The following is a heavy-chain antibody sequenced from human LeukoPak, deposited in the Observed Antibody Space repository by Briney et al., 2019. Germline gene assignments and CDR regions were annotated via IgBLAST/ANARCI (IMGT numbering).Heavy chain of an antibody. CDR2: ISDGGST. CDR1: GGSIAGSSYY. J-gene: IGHJ3*02. Sequence: SETLSLTCTVSGGSIAGSSYYWAWIRQSPGKGLEWIGSISDGGSTYSNPSLKSRLTMSVDTSKNQFSLKLSSVTAADTAVYYCARTITIHAFDIWGQGTMVTVSS. V-gene: IGHV4-39*07. D-gene: IGHD3-10*01. CDR3: ARTITIHAFDI.